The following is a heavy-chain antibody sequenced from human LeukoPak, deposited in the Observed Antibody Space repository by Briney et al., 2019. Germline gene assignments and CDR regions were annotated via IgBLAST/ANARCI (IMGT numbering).Heavy chain of an antibody. J-gene: IGHJ6*03. Sequence: GGSLRLSCAASGFTFSSYWMTWVRQAPGKGLEWVANIRDDGSEKYYVVSVKGRFTISRDNAKNSLYLQVNSLRAEDTAVYYCARLNYDFWSGVWEGYYMDVWGKGTTVTVSS. CDR1: GFTFSSYW. D-gene: IGHD3-3*01. V-gene: IGHV3-7*01. CDR3: ARLNYDFWSGVWEGYYMDV. CDR2: IRDDGSEK.